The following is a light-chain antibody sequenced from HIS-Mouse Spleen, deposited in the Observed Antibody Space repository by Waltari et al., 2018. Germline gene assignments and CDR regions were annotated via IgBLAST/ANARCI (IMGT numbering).Light chain of an antibody. V-gene: IGLV3-10*01. CDR3: YSTDSSGNHRV. Sequence: SYELTQPPSVSVSPGQTARITCSGDPLPKKYAYWYQQQSGQAPVLVIYEDSKRPSGIPERFSGSSSGTMATLTISGAQVEDEADYYCYSTDSSGNHRVFGGGTKLTVL. CDR1: PLPKKY. CDR2: EDS. J-gene: IGLJ2*01.